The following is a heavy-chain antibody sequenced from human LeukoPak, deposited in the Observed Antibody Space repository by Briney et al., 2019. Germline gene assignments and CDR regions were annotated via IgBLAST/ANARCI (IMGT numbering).Heavy chain of an antibody. J-gene: IGHJ4*02. CDR3: ARGPKRYCSGGSCLLPAY. CDR2: ISAYNGNT. V-gene: IGHV1-18*01. D-gene: IGHD2-15*01. Sequence: ASVKVSCKASGYTFTSYGISWVRQAPGQGLEWMGWISAYNGNTNYAQKLQGRVTMTTDTSTSTAYMELRSLRSDDTAVYYCARGPKRYCSGGSCLLPAYWGQGTLVTVSS. CDR1: GYTFTSYG.